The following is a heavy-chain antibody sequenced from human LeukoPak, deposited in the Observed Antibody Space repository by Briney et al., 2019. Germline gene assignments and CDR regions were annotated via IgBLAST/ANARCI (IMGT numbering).Heavy chain of an antibody. CDR1: GFTFSSYA. J-gene: IGHJ3*02. D-gene: IGHD3-22*01. Sequence: GGSLRLSCAASGFTFSSYAMSWVRQAPGKGLEWVSAISGSGGSTYYADSVKRRFTISRDNSKNTLYLQMNSLRAEDTAVYYCAKDGHLRISNYYDSSGYSNDAFDIWGQGTMVTVSS. V-gene: IGHV3-23*01. CDR3: AKDGHLRISNYYDSSGYSNDAFDI. CDR2: ISGSGGST.